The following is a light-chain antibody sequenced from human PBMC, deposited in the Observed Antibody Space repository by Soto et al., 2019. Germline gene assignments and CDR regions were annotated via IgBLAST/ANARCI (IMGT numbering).Light chain of an antibody. J-gene: IGKJ4*01. Sequence: DIQLTQSPSSLSASVGDRVTITCRASQAISSSFAWYQQKPGKVPELLIYATSTLQSGAPSRLSSIGCGRDFTIIISSLQSEGVATYYCHTYNHARPFGGGTKVEIK. CDR2: ATS. CDR3: HTYNHARP. CDR1: QAISSS. V-gene: IGKV1-27*01.